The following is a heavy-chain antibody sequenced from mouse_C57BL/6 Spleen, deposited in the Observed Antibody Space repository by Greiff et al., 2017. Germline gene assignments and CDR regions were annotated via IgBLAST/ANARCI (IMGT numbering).Heavy chain of an antibody. Sequence: QVQLQQPGAELVKPGASVKLSCKASGYTFTSYWMHWVKQRPGRGLEWIGRIDPNSGGTKYNEKFKSKATLTVAKPSRTADMQRSSLTSEDSAVYYCARRRDDNYAMDYWGQGTSVTVSS. D-gene: IGHD3-3*01. CDR2: IDPNSGGT. V-gene: IGHV1-72*01. CDR3: ARRRDDNYAMDY. CDR1: GYTFTSYW. J-gene: IGHJ4*01.